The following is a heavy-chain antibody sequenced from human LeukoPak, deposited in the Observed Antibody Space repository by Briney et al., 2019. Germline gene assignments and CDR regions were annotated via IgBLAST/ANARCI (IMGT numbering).Heavy chain of an antibody. D-gene: IGHD1-26*01. CDR2: INSDGSST. CDR1: GFTFSRYW. CDR3: ASDLKWELLQPFDY. V-gene: IGHV3-74*01. Sequence: PGGSLRLSCAASGFTFSRYWMHWVRQAPGKGLVWVSRINSDGSSTSYADSVKGRFTISRDNAKNALYLQVNTLRAEDTAVYYWASDLKWELLQPFDYWGQGTLVTVSS. J-gene: IGHJ4*02.